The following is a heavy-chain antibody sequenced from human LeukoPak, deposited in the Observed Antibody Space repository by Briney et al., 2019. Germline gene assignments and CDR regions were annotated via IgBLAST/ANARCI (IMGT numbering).Heavy chain of an antibody. Sequence: GGSLRLSCAASGFTFSSYAMSWVRQAPGKGLEWVSAISGSGGSTYYADSVKGRFTITRDNSKNTLYLQMNSLRAEDTAVYYCAKGAMVRGVINIYYYYYMDVWGKGTTVTVSS. V-gene: IGHV3-23*01. CDR3: AKGAMVRGVINIYYYYYMDV. D-gene: IGHD3-10*01. CDR1: GFTFSSYA. J-gene: IGHJ6*03. CDR2: ISGSGGST.